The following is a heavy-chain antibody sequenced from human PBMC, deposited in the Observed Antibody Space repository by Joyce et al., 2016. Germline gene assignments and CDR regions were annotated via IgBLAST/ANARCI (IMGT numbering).Heavy chain of an antibody. Sequence: QVQLQASGPGLVKPSQTLSLTCSVSSGSVRSAGHYWSWIRQHPGRGLEWIGYTFHTGSTCYNPSLKNRISMSVDTSKNLFALNLRSVTAADTAMYYCARGSYSGYDFVFDYWGQGTLVTVSS. V-gene: IGHV4-31*03. CDR1: SGSVRSAGHY. D-gene: IGHD5-12*01. CDR2: TFHTGST. CDR3: ARGSYSGYDFVFDY. J-gene: IGHJ4*02.